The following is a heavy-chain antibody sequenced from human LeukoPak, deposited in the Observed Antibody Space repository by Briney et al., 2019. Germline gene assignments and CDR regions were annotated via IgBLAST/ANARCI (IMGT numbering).Heavy chain of an antibody. CDR2: IYSDSR. D-gene: IGHD4/OR15-4a*01. Sequence: GGSLRLSCTVSGFTVSTNSMSWVRQAPGKGLEWVSVIYSDSRHYSDSVQGRCTISRDNSKNNLYLQMNSLRAEDTAVYYCARRAGAYSHPYDYWGQGPLVTVPS. CDR3: ARRAGAYSHPYDY. CDR1: GFTVSTNS. V-gene: IGHV3-53*01. J-gene: IGHJ4*02.